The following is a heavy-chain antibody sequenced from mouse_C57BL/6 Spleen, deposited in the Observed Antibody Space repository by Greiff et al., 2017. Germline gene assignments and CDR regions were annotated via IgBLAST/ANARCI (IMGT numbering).Heavy chain of an antibody. CDR2: INPSSGYT. CDR1: GYTFTSYT. V-gene: IGHV1-4*01. J-gene: IGHJ4*01. Sequence: QVQLQQSGAELARPGASVKMSCKASGYTFTSYTMHWVKQRPGQGLEWIGYINPSSGYTKYNQKFKDKATLTADKSSSTAYMQLSSLTSEDSAVYYCASKLTGYAMDYWGQGTSVTVSS. D-gene: IGHD4-1*01. CDR3: ASKLTGYAMDY.